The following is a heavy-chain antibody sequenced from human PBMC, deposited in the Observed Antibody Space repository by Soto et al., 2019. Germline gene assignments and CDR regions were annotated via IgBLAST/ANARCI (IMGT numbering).Heavy chain of an antibody. CDR2: IYYSGST. V-gene: IGHV4-39*02. Sequence: QLLESGPGLVKPSETLSLTCSVSGDSISSSSYYWGWIRQPPGKGLEWIGSIYYSGSTYYNPSLKSRVTISVDTSKNQFSLKLSSVTAADTAVYYCAKDCSSTSCPGYWGQGTLVTVSS. J-gene: IGHJ4*02. CDR3: AKDCSSTSCPGY. CDR1: GDSISSSSYY. D-gene: IGHD2-2*01.